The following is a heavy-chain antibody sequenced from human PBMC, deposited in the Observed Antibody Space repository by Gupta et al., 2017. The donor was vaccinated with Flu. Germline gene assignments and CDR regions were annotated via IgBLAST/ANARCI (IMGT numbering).Heavy chain of an antibody. Sequence: QVQLQESGPGLVKPSQTLSLTCTVSGGSISSGGYYWSWIRQHPGKGLEWIGYIYYSGSTYYNPSLKSRVTISVDTSKNQFSLKLSSVTAADTAVYYCARFASQSNLHCSSTSCKSGYGMDVWGQGTTVTVSS. CDR1: GGSISSGGYY. CDR3: ARFASQSNLHCSSTSCKSGYGMDV. J-gene: IGHJ6*02. D-gene: IGHD2-2*01. CDR2: IYYSGST. V-gene: IGHV4-31*03.